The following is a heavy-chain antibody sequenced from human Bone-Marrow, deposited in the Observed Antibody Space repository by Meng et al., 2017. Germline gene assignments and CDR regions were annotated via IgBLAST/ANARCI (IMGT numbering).Heavy chain of an antibody. D-gene: IGHD3-3*01. J-gene: IGHJ4*02. CDR2: ISWNSGSI. CDR1: GFTFDDYA. CDR3: ARSYDFWSGPFDY. V-gene: IGHV3-9*01. Sequence: SLKISCAVSGFTFDDYAMHWVRQAPGKGLEWVSGISWNSGSIGYADSVKGRFTISRDNSKNTLYLQMNSLRAEDTAVYYCARSYDFWSGPFDYWGQGTLVTVSS.